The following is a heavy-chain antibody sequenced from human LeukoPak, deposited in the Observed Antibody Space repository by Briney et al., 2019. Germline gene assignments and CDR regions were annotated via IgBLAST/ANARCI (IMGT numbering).Heavy chain of an antibody. D-gene: IGHD6-19*01. Sequence: ASVKVSCKASGYTFTSYGISWVRQAPGQGLEWMGWINPNSGGTNYAQKFQGRVTMTRDTSISTAYMELSRLRSEDTAVYYCARVDGGAGYSSGWYPFDYWGQGTLVTVSS. V-gene: IGHV1-2*02. CDR2: INPNSGGT. J-gene: IGHJ4*02. CDR3: ARVDGGAGYSSGWYPFDY. CDR1: GYTFTSYG.